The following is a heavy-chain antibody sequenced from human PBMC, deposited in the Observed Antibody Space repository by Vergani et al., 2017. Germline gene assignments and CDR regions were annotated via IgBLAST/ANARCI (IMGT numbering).Heavy chain of an antibody. V-gene: IGHV3-23*01. CDR1: GFTFSSYA. CDR2: ISGSGGST. Sequence: EVQLLESGGGLVQPGGSLRLSCAASGFTFSSYAMSWVRQAPGKGLEWVSAISGSGGSTYYADSVKGRFTISRDNSKNTLYLQMNSLRAEDTAVYYCAKSVAAALYYYYYMDVWGKGTTVTVSS. D-gene: IGHD6-13*01. CDR3: AKSVAAALYYYYYMDV. J-gene: IGHJ6*03.